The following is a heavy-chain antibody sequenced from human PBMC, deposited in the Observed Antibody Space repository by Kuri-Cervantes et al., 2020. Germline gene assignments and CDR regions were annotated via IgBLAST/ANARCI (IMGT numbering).Heavy chain of an antibody. CDR2: INPNSGGT. V-gene: IGHV1-2*02. Sequence: ASVKVSCKASGYTFTGYYMHWVQQAPGQGLEWMGWINPNSGGTNYAQKFQGRVTMTRDTSISTAYMELSRLRSDDTAVYYCAREVVAPPSYYDILTGPEGAPGSGGFFDYWGQGTLVTVSS. J-gene: IGHJ4*02. CDR1: GYTFTGYY. D-gene: IGHD3-9*01. CDR3: AREVVAPPSYYDILTGPEGAPGSGGFFDY.